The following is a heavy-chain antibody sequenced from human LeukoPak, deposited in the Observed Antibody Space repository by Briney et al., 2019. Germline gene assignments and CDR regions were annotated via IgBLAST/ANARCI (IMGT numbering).Heavy chain of an antibody. V-gene: IGHV3-30*03. Sequence: PGGSLRLSCIASGFTFSRYWMSWVRQAPGKGLEWVAVISYDGSNKYYADSVKGRFTISRDNSKNTLYLQMNSLRAEDTAVYYCARSFKRWLQSAFDYWGQGTLVTVSS. D-gene: IGHD5-24*01. CDR2: ISYDGSNK. CDR1: GFTFSRYW. CDR3: ARSFKRWLQSAFDY. J-gene: IGHJ4*02.